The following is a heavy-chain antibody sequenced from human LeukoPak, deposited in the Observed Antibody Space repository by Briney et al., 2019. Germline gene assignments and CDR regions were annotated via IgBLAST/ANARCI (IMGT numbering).Heavy chain of an antibody. V-gene: IGHV3-48*03. J-gene: IGHJ4*02. CDR2: ISSSGTTI. Sequence: GGSLRLSCAASGFIFSNYEMNWVRQAPGKGLEWVSYISSSGTTIYYADSMKGRFTISRDNAKNTLYLQMNRLGAEDTAIYYCVQDWASGAFGYWGQGTLVTVSS. D-gene: IGHD1-1*01. CDR1: GFIFSNYE. CDR3: VQDWASGAFGY.